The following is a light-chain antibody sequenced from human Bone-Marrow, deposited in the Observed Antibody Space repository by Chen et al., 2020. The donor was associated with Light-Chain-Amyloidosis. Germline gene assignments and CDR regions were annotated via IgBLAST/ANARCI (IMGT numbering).Light chain of an antibody. V-gene: IGKV1-39*01. CDR3: QQSYRLRS. CDR1: QSVDNS. J-gene: IGKJ1*01. Sequence: DIHLTQSPSSLSASVGDTITLTCRASQSVDNSLNWYQQKPGKAPNLLISTASGLQSGVPSRFSGSGSGTDFTLTINNLQPEDFATYYCQQSYRLRSFGQGTKVEIK. CDR2: TAS.